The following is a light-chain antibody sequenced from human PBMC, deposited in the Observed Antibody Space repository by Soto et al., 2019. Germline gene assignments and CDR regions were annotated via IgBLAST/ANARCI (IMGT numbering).Light chain of an antibody. V-gene: IGKV1-39*01. Sequence: IQMTQSPSSLSASGGDRVTITCRASQRITTDLNWYQQKPGEAPKLLISTSGTLQRGVPSRFSGSGSGTDFTLTITALRPEDFATYFCQQTYSTPYTFGQGTKLEIK. CDR1: QRITTD. J-gene: IGKJ2*01. CDR2: TSG. CDR3: QQTYSTPYT.